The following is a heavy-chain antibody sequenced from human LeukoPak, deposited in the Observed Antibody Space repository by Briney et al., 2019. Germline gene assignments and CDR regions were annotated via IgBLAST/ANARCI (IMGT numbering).Heavy chain of an antibody. Sequence: ASVTVSCQASGYTFTDYYMHWVRQAPRQGREWMGWINPNSGGTNYAQKFQGRVTMTRATSISTAYMELSRLRSDDTAVYYCARVTDLNYYDSSGYSPQGYGYWGQGTLVTVSS. CDR3: ARVTDLNYYDSSGYSPQGYGY. CDR1: GYTFTDYY. J-gene: IGHJ4*02. V-gene: IGHV1-2*02. D-gene: IGHD3-22*01. CDR2: INPNSGGT.